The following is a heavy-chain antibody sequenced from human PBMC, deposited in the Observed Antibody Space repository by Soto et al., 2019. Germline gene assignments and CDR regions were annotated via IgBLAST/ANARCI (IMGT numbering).Heavy chain of an antibody. V-gene: IGHV4-39*01. CDR3: ARLEGLATTSYYFDH. J-gene: IGHJ4*02. CDR1: GGSISSSSYY. CDR2: IYNSGLT. Sequence: QLQLQESGPGLVKPSETLSLTCPVAGGSISSSSYYWGWIRQPPGKGLEWIGSIYNSGLTYYNPSLKRRVTISLDKSKRQFSLKRNSVTAADTAVYYCARLEGLATTSYYFDHWGQGTLVTVSS. D-gene: IGHD3-9*01.